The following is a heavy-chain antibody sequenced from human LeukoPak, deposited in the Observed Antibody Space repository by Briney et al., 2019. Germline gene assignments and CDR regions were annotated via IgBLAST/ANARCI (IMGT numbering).Heavy chain of an antibody. CDR2: ISTSSSYI. CDR1: GFTFSSYT. D-gene: IGHD3-22*01. J-gene: IGHJ4*02. V-gene: IGHV3-21*01. Sequence: PGGSLRLSCAASGFTFSSYTMNWVRQAPGKGLEWVASISTSSSYIYYGDSVKGRFTISRDNAKNSLYLRMNSLRAEDTAVYYCARVLEDSRGSYYGFDYWGQGTLVTVSS. CDR3: ARVLEDSRGSYYGFDY.